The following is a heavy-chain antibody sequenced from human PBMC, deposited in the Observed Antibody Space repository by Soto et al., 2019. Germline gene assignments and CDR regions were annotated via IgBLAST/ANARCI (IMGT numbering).Heavy chain of an antibody. CDR1: GGSISSYY. Sequence: PSETLSLTCTVSGGSISSYYWSWIRQPPGKGLEWIGYIYYSGSTNYNPSLKSRVTISVDTSKNQFSLKLSSVTAADTAVYYCARHCLRVGADAFDIWGQGTMVTVSS. CDR3: ARHCLRVGADAFDI. D-gene: IGHD1-26*01. J-gene: IGHJ3*02. CDR2: IYYSGST. V-gene: IGHV4-59*08.